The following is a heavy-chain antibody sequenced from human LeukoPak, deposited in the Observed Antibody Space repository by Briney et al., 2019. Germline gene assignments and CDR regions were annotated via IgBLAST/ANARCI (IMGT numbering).Heavy chain of an antibody. CDR1: GFTFSSDA. CDR3: AKDPLYYPDAFDI. Sequence: PGGSLRLSCAASGFTFSSDAMSWVRQAPGKGLEWVSAISGSGGSTYYADSVRGRFTISRDNSKNTLYLQMNSLRAEDTAVYYCAKDPLYYPDAFDIWGQGTMVTVSS. D-gene: IGHD3-10*01. J-gene: IGHJ3*02. V-gene: IGHV3-23*01. CDR2: ISGSGGST.